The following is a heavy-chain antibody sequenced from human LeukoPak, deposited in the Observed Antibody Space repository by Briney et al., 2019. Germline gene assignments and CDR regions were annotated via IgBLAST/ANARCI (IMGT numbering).Heavy chain of an antibody. D-gene: IGHD3-22*01. CDR3: ASYSYYYDSSGYFDY. CDR2: IFYSGST. Sequence: PSETLSLTCTVSGGSVSNNNYYWNWIRQPPGKGLEWIGYIFYSGSTNYNPSLKSRVTISVDTSKNQFSLKLSSVTAADTAVYYCASYSYYYDSSGYFDYWGQGTLVTVSS. V-gene: IGHV4-61*01. CDR1: GGSVSNNNYY. J-gene: IGHJ4*02.